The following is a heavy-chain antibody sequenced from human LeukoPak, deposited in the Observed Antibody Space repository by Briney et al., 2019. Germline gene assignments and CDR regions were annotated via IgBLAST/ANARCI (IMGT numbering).Heavy chain of an antibody. Sequence: GGSLRLSCAASGFIFSNYWMHWVCQAPGKGLVWVSRINSDGSSTSYADSVKGRFTISRDNAKNTLYLQMNSLRAEDTAVYYCARGYGYNSGSFDYWGQGTLVTVSS. CDR1: GFIFSNYW. CDR2: INSDGSST. V-gene: IGHV3-74*01. J-gene: IGHJ4*02. CDR3: ARGYGYNSGSFDY. D-gene: IGHD6-19*01.